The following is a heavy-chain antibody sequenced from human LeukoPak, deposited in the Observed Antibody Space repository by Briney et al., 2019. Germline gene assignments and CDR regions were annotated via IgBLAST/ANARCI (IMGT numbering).Heavy chain of an antibody. CDR2: ISRSGNTI. D-gene: IGHD5-18*01. CDR3: ARENKVGYSYAGDC. V-gene: IGHV3-48*03. CDR1: GFTFSSYD. Sequence: GGSLRLSCAASGFTFSSYDMNWVRQAPGKGLEWISYISRSGNTIYYADSVKGRFTISRDNAKDSLYLQMNSLRAEDTAVYYCARENKVGYSYAGDCWGQGTLVTVSS. J-gene: IGHJ4*02.